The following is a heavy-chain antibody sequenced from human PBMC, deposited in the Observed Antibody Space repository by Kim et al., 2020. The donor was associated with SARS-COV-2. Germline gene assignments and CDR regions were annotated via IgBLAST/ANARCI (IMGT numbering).Heavy chain of an antibody. CDR1: GFTFSSYG. V-gene: IGHV3-30*18. D-gene: IGHD3-22*01. CDR2: ISYDGSNK. Sequence: GGSLRLSCAASGFTFSSYGMHWVRQAPGKGLEWVAVISYDGSNKYYADSVKGRFTISRDNSKNTLYLQMNSLRAEDTAVYYCAKARYYYDSRGLGGYYGMDVWGQGTTVTVSS. CDR3: AKARYYYDSRGLGGYYGMDV. J-gene: IGHJ6*02.